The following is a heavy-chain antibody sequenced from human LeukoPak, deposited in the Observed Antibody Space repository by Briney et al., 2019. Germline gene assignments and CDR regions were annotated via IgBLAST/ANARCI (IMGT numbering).Heavy chain of an antibody. Sequence: GGSLRLSCAASGFTFSSYGMHWVRQAPGKGLEWVAFIRYDGSNKYYADSVKGRFTISRDNAKRSLYLQMNSLRAEDTAVYYCATDDYGPAGYGGQGTLVTVSS. V-gene: IGHV3-30*02. D-gene: IGHD4-17*01. CDR3: ATDDYGPAGY. CDR2: IRYDGSNK. J-gene: IGHJ4*02. CDR1: GFTFSSYG.